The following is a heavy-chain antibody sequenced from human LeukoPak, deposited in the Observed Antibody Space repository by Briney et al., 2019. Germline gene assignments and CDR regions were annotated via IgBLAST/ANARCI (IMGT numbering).Heavy chain of an antibody. CDR1: GYTFTGYY. CDR3: ARDAGRDGYNFLW. Sequence: GASLKVSCKASGYTFTGYYMYWVRQAPGQGLEWMGWINPNSGGTNYVQKFQGRVTMTRDTSISTAYMELSRLRSDDTAVYYCARDAGRDGYNFLWWGQGTLVTVSS. CDR2: INPNSGGT. D-gene: IGHD5-24*01. J-gene: IGHJ4*02. V-gene: IGHV1-2*02.